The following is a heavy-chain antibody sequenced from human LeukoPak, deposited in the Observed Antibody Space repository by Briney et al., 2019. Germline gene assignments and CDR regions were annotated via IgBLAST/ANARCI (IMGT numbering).Heavy chain of an antibody. CDR3: ARWESGIVDY. J-gene: IGHJ4*02. V-gene: IGHV4-59*01. Sequence: PSETLSLTCTVSGGSISSYYWSWIRQPPGKGLEWIGYIYYSGSTNYNPSLKSRVTISVDTSKNQFSLKLSSVTAADTAVYYCARWESGIVDYWGQGTLVTVSS. CDR2: IYYSGST. CDR1: GGSISSYY. D-gene: IGHD3-10*01.